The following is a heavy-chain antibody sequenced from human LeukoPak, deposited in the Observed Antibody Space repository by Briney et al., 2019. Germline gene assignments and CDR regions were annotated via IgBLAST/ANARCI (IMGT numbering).Heavy chain of an antibody. D-gene: IGHD6-19*01. CDR1: GFTVSSNY. CDR3: ARDRAAGGLGYNWFDP. J-gene: IGHJ5*02. CDR2: IYSGGST. V-gene: IGHV3-53*01. Sequence: PGGSLRLSCAASGFTVSSNYTSWVRQAPGKGLEWVSVIYSGGSTYYADSVKGRFTISRDNSKNTLYLQMNSLRAEDTAVYYCARDRAAGGLGYNWFDPWGQGVLVTVSS.